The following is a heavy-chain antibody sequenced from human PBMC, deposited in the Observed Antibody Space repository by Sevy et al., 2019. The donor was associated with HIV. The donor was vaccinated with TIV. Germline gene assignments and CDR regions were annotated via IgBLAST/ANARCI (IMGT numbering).Heavy chain of an antibody. J-gene: IGHJ4*02. D-gene: IGHD1-7*01. Sequence: GGSLRLSCAASGFTFSDYGMHWVRQAPGKGLEWVAVIWSDGSNKYYGDSVKGRFTISRDSSKNTPFLQMNSLRSDDTAVYYCAREERSGTTTSFDYWGQGALVTVSS. CDR1: GFTFSDYG. CDR2: IWSDGSNK. CDR3: AREERSGTTTSFDY. V-gene: IGHV3-33*01.